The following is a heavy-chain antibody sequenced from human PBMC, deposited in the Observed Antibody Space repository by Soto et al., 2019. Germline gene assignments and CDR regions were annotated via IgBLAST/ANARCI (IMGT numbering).Heavy chain of an antibody. V-gene: IGHV3-74*01. CDR3: ARGVRGAYGLDI. D-gene: IGHD2-21*01. CDR2: MSSDGSRT. J-gene: IGHJ3*02. CDR1: GFTFSSYW. Sequence: EVQLVESGGGLVQPGGSLRLSCVDSGFTFSSYWMHWVRQAPGKGLVWVSRMSSDGSRTNYADSVKGRFTISRDNAKKPLYLQMNSLRGEETAVYYWARGVRGAYGLDIWGQGTMVTVSS.